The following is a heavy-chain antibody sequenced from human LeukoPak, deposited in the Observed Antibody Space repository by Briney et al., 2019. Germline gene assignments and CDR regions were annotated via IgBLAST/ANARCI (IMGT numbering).Heavy chain of an antibody. D-gene: IGHD6-19*01. Sequence: ASVKVSCKASGGTFSSYAISWVRQAPGQGLGWMGGIIPSLGTANYAQKFKGRVTITADKSTSTAYMELSSLRSEDTAVYYCARDRIAVAGRKYYYYMDVWGKGTTVTVSS. CDR2: IIPSLGTA. CDR3: ARDRIAVAGRKYYYYMDV. CDR1: GGTFSSYA. J-gene: IGHJ6*03. V-gene: IGHV1-69*06.